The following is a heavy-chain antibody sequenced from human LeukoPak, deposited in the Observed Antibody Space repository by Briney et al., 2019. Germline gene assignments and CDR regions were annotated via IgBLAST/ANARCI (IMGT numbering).Heavy chain of an antibody. CDR2: IYYSGST. J-gene: IGHJ3*02. V-gene: IGHV4-61*01. D-gene: IGHD6-25*01. CDR3: ARGGYGRTPDAFDI. Sequence: PSETLSLTCTVSGGSVSSGSYYWSWIRQPPGKGLEWIGYIYYSGSTNYNPSLKSRVTISVDTSKNQFSLKLSSVTAADTAVYYCARGGYGRTPDAFDIWGQGTMVTVSS. CDR1: GGSVSSGSYY.